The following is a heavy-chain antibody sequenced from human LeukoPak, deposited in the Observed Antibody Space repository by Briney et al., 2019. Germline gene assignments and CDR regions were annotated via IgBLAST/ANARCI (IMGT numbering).Heavy chain of an antibody. J-gene: IGHJ4*02. Sequence: GASVKVSCKASGYTFTSYGISWVRQAPGQGLEWMGIINPSGGSTSYAQKFQGRVTMTRDTSTSTVYMELSSLRSEDTAVYYCARAYYYDSSDYWGQGTLVTVSS. CDR3: ARAYYYDSSDY. CDR1: GYTFTSYG. V-gene: IGHV1-46*01. CDR2: INPSGGST. D-gene: IGHD3-22*01.